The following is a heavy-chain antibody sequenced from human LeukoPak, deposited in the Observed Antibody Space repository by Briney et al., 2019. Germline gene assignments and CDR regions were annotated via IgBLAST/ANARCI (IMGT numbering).Heavy chain of an antibody. CDR3: ARTSDSGSYLDYYFDY. CDR2: MNPNSGNT. Sequence: ASVKVSCKASGYTFTSYDINWVRQATGQGLEWMGWMNPNSGNTGYAQKFQGRVTMTRSTSISTAYMELSSLRSEDTAVYYCARTSDSGSYLDYYFDYWGQGTLVTVSS. V-gene: IGHV1-8*01. J-gene: IGHJ4*02. D-gene: IGHD1-26*01. CDR1: GYTFTSYD.